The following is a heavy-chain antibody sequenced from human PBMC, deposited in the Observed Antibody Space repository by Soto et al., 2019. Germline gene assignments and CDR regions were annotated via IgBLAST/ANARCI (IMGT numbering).Heavy chain of an antibody. J-gene: IGHJ4*02. D-gene: IGHD4-17*01. Sequence: QVQLVESGGGVVQPGRSLRLSCAASGFTFSSYGMHWVRQAPGKGLEWVAVIWYDGSNKYYADSVKGRFTISRDNSKNTLYLQMNSLIAEDTAVYYCARDPGVECDYVVPRPFDYWGQGTLVTVSS. CDR3: ARDPGVECDYVVPRPFDY. CDR1: GFTFSSYG. V-gene: IGHV3-33*01. CDR2: IWYDGSNK.